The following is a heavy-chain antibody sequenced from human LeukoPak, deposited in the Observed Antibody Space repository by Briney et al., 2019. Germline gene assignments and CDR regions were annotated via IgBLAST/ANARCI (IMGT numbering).Heavy chain of an antibody. D-gene: IGHD3-22*01. CDR3: ASNYYDSSGYYYYFDY. CDR1: GGSISSSNW. V-gene: IGHV4-4*02. Sequence: SETLSLTCAVSGGSISSSNWWSWVRQPPGKGLEWIGEIYHSGSTNYNPSLKSRVTISVDKSKNQFSLKLSSVTAADTAVYYCASNYYDSSGYYYYFDYWGQGTLVTVSS. J-gene: IGHJ4*02. CDR2: IYHSGST.